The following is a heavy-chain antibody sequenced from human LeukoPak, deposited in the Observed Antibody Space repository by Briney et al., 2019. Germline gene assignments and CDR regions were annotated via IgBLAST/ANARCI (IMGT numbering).Heavy chain of an antibody. V-gene: IGHV3-21*01. Sequence: GGSLRLSCAASGFTFSSYSMNWVRQAPGKGLEWVSSISSSSSYIYYADSVKGRFTISRDNAKNSLYLQMNSLRAEDTAVYYCARASTYCTNGVCYGNYMDVWGKGTTVTVSS. D-gene: IGHD2-8*01. CDR2: ISSSSSYI. CDR1: GFTFSSYS. CDR3: ARASTYCTNGVCYGNYMDV. J-gene: IGHJ6*03.